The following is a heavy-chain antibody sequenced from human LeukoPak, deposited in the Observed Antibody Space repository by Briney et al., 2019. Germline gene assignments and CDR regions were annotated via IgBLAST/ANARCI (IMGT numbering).Heavy chain of an antibody. CDR2: IYYSGST. J-gene: IGHJ4*02. Sequence: SETLSLTCTVSGGSISRYYWSWIRQPPGKGLEWIGYIYYSGSTNYNPSLKSRVTISVDTSKNQFSLKLSSVTAADTAVYYCARGRWFGDDYWGQGTLVTVSS. CDR3: ARGRWFGDDY. V-gene: IGHV4-59*01. D-gene: IGHD3-10*01. CDR1: GGSISRYY.